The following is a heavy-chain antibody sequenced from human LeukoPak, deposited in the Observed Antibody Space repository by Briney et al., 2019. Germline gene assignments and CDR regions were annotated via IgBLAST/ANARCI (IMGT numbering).Heavy chain of an antibody. CDR2: IRSDETNK. V-gene: IGHV3-30*02. Sequence: GGSLRLSCAASGFTFSSYGMHWVRQAPGKGLEWVAFIRSDETNKYYADSVKGRFTISRDNSKNTLYLQMNSLRAEDTAVYYCARWPREFRPDAFDIWGQGTMVTVSS. D-gene: IGHD3-10*01. CDR1: GFTFSSYG. CDR3: ARWPREFRPDAFDI. J-gene: IGHJ3*02.